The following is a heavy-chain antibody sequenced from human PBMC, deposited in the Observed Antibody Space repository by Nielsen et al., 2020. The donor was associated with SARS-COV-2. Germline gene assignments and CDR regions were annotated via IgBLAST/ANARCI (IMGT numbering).Heavy chain of an antibody. V-gene: IGHV2-70*11. CDR3: ARSATIAAAGTKFDY. CDR2: IDWDDDK. J-gene: IGHJ4*02. CDR1: GFSLSTSGMC. D-gene: IGHD6-13*01. Sequence: SGPTLVKPTQTLTLTCTFSGFSLSTSGMCVSWIRQPPGKALEWLARIDWDDDKYYSTSLKTRLTISKDTSKNQVVLTMTNMDPVDTATYYCARSATIAAAGTKFDYWGQGTLVTVSS.